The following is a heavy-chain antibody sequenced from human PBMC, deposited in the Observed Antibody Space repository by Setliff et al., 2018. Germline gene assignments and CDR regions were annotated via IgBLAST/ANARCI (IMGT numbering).Heavy chain of an antibody. CDR2: ISAYDGNT. V-gene: IGHV1-18*01. Sequence: ASVKVSCKASGYTFTNYGVSWVRQAPGQGLEWMGWISAYDGNTRFAQKLQGRVTMTTDTSTSTAYMELRSLRSDDTAVYYCARDRPGYCSGGSCYGFDYWGQGTLVTVSS. D-gene: IGHD2-15*01. CDR1: GYTFTNYG. J-gene: IGHJ4*02. CDR3: ARDRPGYCSGGSCYGFDY.